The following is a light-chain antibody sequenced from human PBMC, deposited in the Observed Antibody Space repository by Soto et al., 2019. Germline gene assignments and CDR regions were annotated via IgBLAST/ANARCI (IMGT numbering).Light chain of an antibody. CDR1: QSVSSSY. Sequence: EIVMTQSPATLSVVPGERATLSCRASQSVSSSYLAWYQQKPGQAPRLLIYGASSRATGIPDRFSGSGSGTDFTLTISRLEPEDFAVYYCQQYGSSPVTFGQGTRWIS. J-gene: IGKJ1*01. CDR3: QQYGSSPVT. V-gene: IGKV3-20*01. CDR2: GAS.